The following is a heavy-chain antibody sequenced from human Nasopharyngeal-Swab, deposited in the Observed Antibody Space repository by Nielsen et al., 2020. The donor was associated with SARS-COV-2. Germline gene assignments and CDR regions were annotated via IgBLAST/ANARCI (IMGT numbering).Heavy chain of an antibody. D-gene: IGHD6-19*01. Sequence: WIRQPPGKGLEWVANIKRDGSERYYMDSVEGRFTISRDNAKNSLYLQMNSLRAEDTAVYYCARVLSCWLPYWGQGTLVTVSS. CDR3: ARVLSCWLPY. CDR2: IKRDGSER. V-gene: IGHV3-7*01. J-gene: IGHJ4*02.